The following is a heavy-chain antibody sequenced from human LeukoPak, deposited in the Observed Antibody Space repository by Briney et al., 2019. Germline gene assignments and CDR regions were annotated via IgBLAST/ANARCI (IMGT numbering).Heavy chain of an antibody. V-gene: IGHV3-23*01. J-gene: IGHJ4*02. CDR2: ISSSGGST. CDR3: AKDAFHDSSGYYSPFDY. Sequence: SGGSLKLSCAASGFTFSSYAMSWVRQAPGKGLEWVSLISSSGGSTYHADSVKGRFTISRDNSKNTLFLQMNSLRAEDTAVYYCAKDAFHDSSGYYSPFDYWGQGTLVTVSS. CDR1: GFTFSSYA. D-gene: IGHD3-22*01.